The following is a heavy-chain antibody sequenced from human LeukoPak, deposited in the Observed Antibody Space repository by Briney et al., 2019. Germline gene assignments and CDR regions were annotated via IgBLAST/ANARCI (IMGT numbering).Heavy chain of an antibody. D-gene: IGHD3-10*01. CDR1: GGSISSSSYY. CDR3: ASGFEGSGLRDY. J-gene: IGHJ4*02. Sequence: SETLSLTCTVSGGSISSSSYYWGWIRQPPGKGLEWIGSIYYSGSTYYNPSHKSRVTISVDTSKNQFSLKLSSVTAADTAVYYCASGFEGSGLRDYWGQGTLVTVSS. V-gene: IGHV4-39*01. CDR2: IYYSGST.